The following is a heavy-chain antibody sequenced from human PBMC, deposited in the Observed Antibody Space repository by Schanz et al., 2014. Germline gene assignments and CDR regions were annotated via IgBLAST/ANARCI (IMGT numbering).Heavy chain of an antibody. Sequence: EVQLVESGGGLIKPGGSQRLSCAASGFTFSIYGMSWVRQAPGKGLEWVSRMIGSGSSVFYADSVKGRFTISRDNLKNTVYLQMNSLRAEDTAVYYCARLDSSSWYPRYWGQGTLVTVSS. CDR2: MIGSGSSV. J-gene: IGHJ4*02. CDR3: ARLDSSSWYPRY. CDR1: GFTFSIYG. D-gene: IGHD6-13*01. V-gene: IGHV3-23*04.